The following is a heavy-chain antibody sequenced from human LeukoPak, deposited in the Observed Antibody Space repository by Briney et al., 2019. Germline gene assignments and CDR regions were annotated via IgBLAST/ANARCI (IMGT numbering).Heavy chain of an antibody. J-gene: IGHJ4*02. CDR1: GGSISSYY. CDR3: ARGSFYGGNSGIDY. D-gene: IGHD4-23*01. V-gene: IGHV4-59*01. CDR2: IYYSGST. Sequence: SETLSLTCTVSGGSISSYYWSWIRQPPGKGLEWIGYIYYSGSTNYNPSLKSRVTISVDTSKNQFSLKLSSVTAADTAVYYCARGSFYGGNSGIDYWGQGTLVTVSS.